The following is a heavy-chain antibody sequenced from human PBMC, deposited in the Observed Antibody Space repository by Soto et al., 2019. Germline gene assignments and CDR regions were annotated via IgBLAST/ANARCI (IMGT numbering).Heavy chain of an antibody. J-gene: IGHJ4*02. V-gene: IGHV3-30*03. CDR3: ARSPYSVSYLAYFDY. CDR1: GFTFSSYG. Sequence: QVQLVESGGGVIQHGRSLRLSCAASGFTFSSYGMHWVRHAPGKGLERVAVISYDGSNKYYADSVKGRFTISRDNSKNTLYLQMNSLRAEDTAVYYCARSPYSVSYLAYFDYWGQGTLVTVSS. CDR2: ISYDGSNK. D-gene: IGHD1-26*01.